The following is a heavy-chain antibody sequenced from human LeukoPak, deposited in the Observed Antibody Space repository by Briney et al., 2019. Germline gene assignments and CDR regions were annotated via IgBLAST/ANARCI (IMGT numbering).Heavy chain of an antibody. CDR1: GGSFSGYY. CDR2: INHSGST. J-gene: IGHJ4*02. V-gene: IGHV4-34*01. Sequence: SETLSLTCAVYGGSFSGYYWSWIRQPPGKGLEWIGEINHSGSTNYNPSLKSRVTTSVDTSKNQFSLKLSSVTAADTAVYYCARRVGPYDYWGQGTLVTVSS. D-gene: IGHD1-26*01. CDR3: ARRVGPYDY.